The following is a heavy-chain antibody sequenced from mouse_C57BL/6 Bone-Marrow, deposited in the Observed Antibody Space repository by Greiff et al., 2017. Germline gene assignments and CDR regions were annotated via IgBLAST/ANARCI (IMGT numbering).Heavy chain of an antibody. V-gene: IGHV5-4*03. Sequence: EVKLMESGGGLVKPGGSLKLSCAASGFTFSSYAMSWVRQTPEKRLEWVATISDGGSYTYYPDNVKGRFTNSRDNAKNNLYLQMSHLKSEDTAMYYCARIDYWGQGTTLTVSS. CDR1: GFTFSSYA. CDR2: ISDGGSYT. CDR3: ARIDY. J-gene: IGHJ2*01.